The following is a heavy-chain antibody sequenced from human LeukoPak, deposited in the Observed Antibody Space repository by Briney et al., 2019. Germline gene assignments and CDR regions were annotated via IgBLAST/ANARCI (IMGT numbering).Heavy chain of an antibody. CDR1: GYSFTNYW. D-gene: IGHD6-13*01. CDR3: ARRLGSIAAGYYFFDY. V-gene: IGHV5-51*01. J-gene: IGHJ4*02. CDR2: IYPGDSIT. Sequence: GESLKISCKGSGYSFTNYWIGWVRQMPGKGLEWMGIIYPGDSITIYSPSFQGQVTISAGKSISTAYLQWSSLKASDTAIYYCARRLGSIAAGYYFFDYWGQGTLVTVSS.